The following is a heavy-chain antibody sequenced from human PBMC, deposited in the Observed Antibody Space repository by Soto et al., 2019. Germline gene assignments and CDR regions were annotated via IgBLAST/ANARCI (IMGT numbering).Heavy chain of an antibody. J-gene: IGHJ4*02. Sequence: SETLSLTCTVSGGSISSGDYYWTWIRQPPGKGLEWIGYIYYSGSTYYNPSLKSRITISVDTSKNHYSLKLSSVTAADTAVYYCAGEAGYCSNGVCRWGEGTLVTVSS. V-gene: IGHV4-30-4*01. CDR2: IYYSGST. CDR3: AGEAGYCSNGVCR. D-gene: IGHD2-8*01. CDR1: GGSISSGDYY.